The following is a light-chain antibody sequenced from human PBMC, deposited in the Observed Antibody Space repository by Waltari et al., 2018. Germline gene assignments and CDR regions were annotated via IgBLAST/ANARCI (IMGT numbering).Light chain of an antibody. J-gene: IGKJ2*01. CDR2: GAS. Sequence: EIVMTQSPATLSGSPGERATLSCRASQSISSNLAWLQQKPGQSPRLLIYGASTRATGIPARFSGSGSGTEFTLTISSLQSEDFAVYYCQQYNNWPPRSTFGQGTKLEIK. CDR3: QQYNNWPPRST. V-gene: IGKV3-15*01. CDR1: QSISSN.